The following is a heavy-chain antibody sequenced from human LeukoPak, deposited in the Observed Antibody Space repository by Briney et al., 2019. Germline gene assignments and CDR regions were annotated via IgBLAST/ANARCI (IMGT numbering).Heavy chain of an antibody. J-gene: IGHJ4*02. V-gene: IGHV3-23*01. Sequence: GGSLRLSCAASGFTFSAYAMTWVRQAPGKGLEWVSIIRGNGGGTYYADSVKGRFNIFRDNSEHTLYLQMNSLRVDDTAVYYCARVGQYYDFWSGFDFWGQGALVIVSS. CDR2: IRGNGGGT. CDR1: GFTFSAYA. CDR3: ARVGQYYDFWSGFDF. D-gene: IGHD3-3*01.